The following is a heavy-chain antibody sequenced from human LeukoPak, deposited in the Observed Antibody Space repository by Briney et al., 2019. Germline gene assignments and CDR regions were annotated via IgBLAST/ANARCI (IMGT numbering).Heavy chain of an antibody. D-gene: IGHD3-22*01. J-gene: IGHJ4*02. CDR1: GGTFSSYA. V-gene: IGHV1-69*13. CDR3: ATMYYYDSSGYLVFVDY. CDR2: IIPIFGTA. Sequence: SVKVSCKASGGTFSSYAIRWVRQAPGQGLEWMGGIIPIFGTANYAQKFQGRVTITADESTRTAYMELSSLRSEDTGVYYCATMYYYDSSGYLVFVDYWGQGTLVTVSS.